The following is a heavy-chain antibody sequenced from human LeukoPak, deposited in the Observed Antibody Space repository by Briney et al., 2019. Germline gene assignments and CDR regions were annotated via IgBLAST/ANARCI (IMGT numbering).Heavy chain of an antibody. V-gene: IGHV3-23*01. J-gene: IGHJ3*02. CDR3: AKSRAPTADPDAFDI. Sequence: HPGGSLRLSCAASEFTFNSYGMHWVRQAPGKGLEWVSAISGSGGSTYYADSVKGRFTISRDNSKNSLYLQMNSLRPDDTAVYYCAKSRAPTADPDAFDIWGHGTLVTVSS. D-gene: IGHD1-14*01. CDR2: ISGSGGST. CDR1: EFTFNSYG.